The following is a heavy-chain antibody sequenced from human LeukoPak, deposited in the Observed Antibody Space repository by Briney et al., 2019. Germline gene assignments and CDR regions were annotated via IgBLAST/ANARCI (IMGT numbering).Heavy chain of an antibody. D-gene: IGHD2-2*02. CDR1: GGSISSGCFY. CDR3: ARAFTKLYIYFDY. J-gene: IGHJ4*02. CDR2: IYTSGST. Sequence: SPALSLPFPVPGGSISSGCFYRSWIRPPAGEGPEWVWRIYTSGSTNYNPSLKSRVTISVDTSKNQFSLKLSSVTAADTAVYYCARAFTKLYIYFDYWGQGTLVTVSS. V-gene: IGHV4-61*02.